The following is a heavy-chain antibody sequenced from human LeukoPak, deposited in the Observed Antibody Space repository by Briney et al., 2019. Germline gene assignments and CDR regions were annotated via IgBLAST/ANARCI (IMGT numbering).Heavy chain of an antibody. V-gene: IGHV3-23*01. CDR3: ATQMVGATTIDH. D-gene: IGHD1-26*01. CDR2: ISGNGGTT. CDR1: GFTFSSYA. J-gene: IGHJ4*02. Sequence: PGGSLRLSCVASGFTFSSYAMSWVRQAPGRGLEWVSPISGNGGTTYYAHSVKGRFTISRDNSKNSLYLQMNSLRAEDAAVYYCATQMVGATTIDHWGQGTLVTVSS.